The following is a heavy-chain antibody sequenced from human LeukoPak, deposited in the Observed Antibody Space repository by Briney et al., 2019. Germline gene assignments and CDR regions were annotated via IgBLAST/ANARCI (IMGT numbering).Heavy chain of an antibody. CDR1: GFSLSTSGVA. J-gene: IGHJ4*02. CDR3: AQGRGWGVSNYVGY. V-gene: IGHV2-5*01. D-gene: IGHD5/OR15-5a*01. CDR2: IYWIADK. Sequence: SGPTLVQPTQTLTLTWTFSGFSLSTSGVAVGWIRQPPGKALEWLALIYWIADKRYSPSLKSRLTITQDTSKDQVLLTMTNMDAVDTATYYCAQGRGWGVSNYVGYWGQGTLVTVP.